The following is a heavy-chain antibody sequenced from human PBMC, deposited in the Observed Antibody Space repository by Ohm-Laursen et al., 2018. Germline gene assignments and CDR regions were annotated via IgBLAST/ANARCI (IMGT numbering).Heavy chain of an antibody. CDR1: GGSISTYY. Sequence: SDTLSLTCTVSGGSISTYYWSWIQQSPGKGLEWIGYIYYSGSTNYNPSLKSRVTISVDTSKNQFSLKLSSVTAADTAVYYCAKYTAPYYYYGMDVWGQGTTVTVSS. D-gene: IGHD1-1*01. V-gene: IGHV4-59*07. J-gene: IGHJ6*02. CDR3: AKYTAPYYYYGMDV. CDR2: IYYSGST.